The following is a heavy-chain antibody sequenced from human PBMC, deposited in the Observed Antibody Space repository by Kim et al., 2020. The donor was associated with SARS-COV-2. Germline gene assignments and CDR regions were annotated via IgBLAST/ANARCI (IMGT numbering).Heavy chain of an antibody. V-gene: IGHV1-69*04. CDR2: IIPILGIA. CDR1: GGTFSSYA. CDR3: ARCYYGSGIYYRGYYYYGMDV. J-gene: IGHJ6*02. D-gene: IGHD3-10*01. Sequence: SVKVSCKASGGTFSSYAISWVRQAPGQGLEWMGRIIPILGIANYAQKFQGRVTITADKSTSTAYMELSSLRSEDTAVYYCARCYYGSGIYYRGYYYYGMDVWGQGTTVTVSS.